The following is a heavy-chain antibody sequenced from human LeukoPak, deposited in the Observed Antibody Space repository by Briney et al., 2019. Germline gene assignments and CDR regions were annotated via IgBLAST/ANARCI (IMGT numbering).Heavy chain of an antibody. CDR2: ISGSGGSP. Sequence: PGGSLRLSCAASGFTFSSSAMSWVRQAPGKGLEWVSSISGSGGSPYYADSLQGRFTISRDNSKNTLHLQMNNVRAEDTALYYCMKLPTMIIVIDTDFEYWGQGARVTVSS. CDR1: GFTFSSSA. J-gene: IGHJ4*02. D-gene: IGHD2-21*01. V-gene: IGHV3-23*01. CDR3: MKLPTMIIVIDTDFEY.